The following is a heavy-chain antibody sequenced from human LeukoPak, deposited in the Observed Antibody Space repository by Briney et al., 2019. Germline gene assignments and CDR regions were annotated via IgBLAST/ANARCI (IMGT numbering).Heavy chain of an antibody. D-gene: IGHD6-19*01. V-gene: IGHV4-59*01. Sequence: SETLSLTCTVSGGSISSYYWSWIRQTPGKGLEWIGYIYYSGSTNYNPSLKSRVTISVDTSKNQFSLKLSSVTAADTAVYYCARELGSGIDYWGQGTLVTVSS. CDR2: IYYSGST. CDR1: GGSISSYY. J-gene: IGHJ4*02. CDR3: ARELGSGIDY.